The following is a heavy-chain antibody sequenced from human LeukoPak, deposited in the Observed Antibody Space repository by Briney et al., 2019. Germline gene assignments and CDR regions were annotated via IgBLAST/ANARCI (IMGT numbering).Heavy chain of an antibody. J-gene: IGHJ4*02. V-gene: IGHV4-4*09. D-gene: IGHD5/OR15-5a*01. CDR3: ARRSVYENFFDY. Sequence: PPETLSLTCTVSDGSLSTYSWGWIRQPPGRGLEWIGYTHSSGSTYYNPSLKSRVTISVGPSKNQFSLKLNSVTAADTALYYCARRSVYENFFDYWGQGTLVTVSS. CDR1: DGSLSTYS. CDR2: THSSGST.